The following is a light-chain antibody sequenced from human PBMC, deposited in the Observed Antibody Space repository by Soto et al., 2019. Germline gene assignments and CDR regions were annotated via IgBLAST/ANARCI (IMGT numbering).Light chain of an antibody. CDR2: DAA. J-gene: IGKJ4*01. Sequence: EIVLTQSPATLSLSPGEKATLSCRASQSINTYLGWYQQKPGQAPRLLIYDAANRATGVPARFSGSGSGTDFTLTISSLQSEDFAIYYCQQYNNWLMLSFGGGTKVDIK. V-gene: IGKV3-11*01. CDR3: QQYNNWLMLS. CDR1: QSINTY.